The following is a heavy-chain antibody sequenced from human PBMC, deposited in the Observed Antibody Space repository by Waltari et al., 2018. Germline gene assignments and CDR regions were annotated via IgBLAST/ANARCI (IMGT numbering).Heavy chain of an antibody. V-gene: IGHV3-48*01. CDR2: ITSSSTV. Sequence: EVQLVESGGGLVQPGGSLRLSCAASGFTFRSYSMNWVRQAPGKGLEWVSYITSSSTVYQADSVKGRFTISRDNAKNSLFLQMNSLIAEDTAVYYCASMRIGSGREIGGFDTWGQGTMVTVSS. CDR3: ASMRIGSGREIGGFDT. CDR1: GFTFRSYS. J-gene: IGHJ3*02. D-gene: IGHD3-10*01.